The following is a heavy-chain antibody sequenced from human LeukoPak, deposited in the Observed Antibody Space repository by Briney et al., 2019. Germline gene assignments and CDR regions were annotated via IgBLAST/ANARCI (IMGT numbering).Heavy chain of an antibody. V-gene: IGHV3-23*01. J-gene: IGHJ4*02. CDR1: GIIFSSYA. CDR3: AKEINWGPTLGFDF. D-gene: IGHD7-27*01. Sequence: PGGSLRLSCTVSGIIFSSYAMNWVRQAPGKGLEWVSVITGNGGSTRYADSVKGRFTISRDNSKNTLYLQMNNLSVDDTAVYYCAKEINWGPTLGFDFWGQGTLVTVSS. CDR2: ITGNGGST.